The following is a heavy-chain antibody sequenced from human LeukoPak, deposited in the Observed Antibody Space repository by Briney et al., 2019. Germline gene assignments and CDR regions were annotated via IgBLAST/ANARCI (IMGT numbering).Heavy chain of an antibody. Sequence: GESLKISCKGFGYSFTSYWIGWVRQMPGKGLEWMGIIFPGDSETIYSPSFQGQVTISADKSINTAYLQWSSLKASDTAMYYCATSESQTKFDYWGQGTLVTASS. V-gene: IGHV5-51*01. J-gene: IGHJ4*02. CDR2: IFPGDSET. D-gene: IGHD1/OR15-1a*01. CDR3: ATSESQTKFDY. CDR1: GYSFTSYW.